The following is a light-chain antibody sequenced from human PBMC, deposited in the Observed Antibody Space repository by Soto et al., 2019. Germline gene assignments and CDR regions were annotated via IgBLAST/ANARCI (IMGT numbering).Light chain of an antibody. CDR1: QSVSVN. J-gene: IGKJ3*01. Sequence: EVAMTQSPGTLYGPPGQRATLSCRTTQSVSVNLAWYQQNPGQAPRLLIYGASITATGIPARFSGSGARTEFSLTISSLQSEDVAVYYWRQYNNWPSSFGPGTKVHIK. CDR3: RQYNNWPSS. V-gene: IGKV3-15*01. CDR2: GAS.